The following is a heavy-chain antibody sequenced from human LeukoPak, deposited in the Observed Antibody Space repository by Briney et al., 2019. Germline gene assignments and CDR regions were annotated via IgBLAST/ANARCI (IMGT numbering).Heavy chain of an antibody. J-gene: IGHJ4*02. D-gene: IGHD6-19*01. V-gene: IGHV3-7*01. CDR2: IKQDGSEK. CDR1: GVTFSSYW. CDR3: ARLATQWLPDY. Sequence: GGSLRLSCAASGVTFSSYWMSWVRQAPGKGLEWVANIKQDGSEKYYVDSVKGRFTISRDNAKNSLYLQMNSLRAEDTAVYYCARLATQWLPDYWGQGTLVTVSS.